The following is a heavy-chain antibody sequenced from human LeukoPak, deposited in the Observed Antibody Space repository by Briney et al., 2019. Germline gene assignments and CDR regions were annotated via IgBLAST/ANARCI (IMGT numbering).Heavy chain of an antibody. D-gene: IGHD6-13*01. CDR2: IYYSGST. CDR3: ARRRRIAAAGTDAFDI. CDR1: GGSISSSSYY. Sequence: PETLSLTCTVSGGSISSSSYYWGWIRQPPGKGLEWIGSIYYSGSTYYNPSLKSRVTISVDTSKTQFSLKLSSVTAADTAVYYCARRRRIAAAGTDAFDIWGQGTMVTVSS. J-gene: IGHJ3*02. V-gene: IGHV4-39*07.